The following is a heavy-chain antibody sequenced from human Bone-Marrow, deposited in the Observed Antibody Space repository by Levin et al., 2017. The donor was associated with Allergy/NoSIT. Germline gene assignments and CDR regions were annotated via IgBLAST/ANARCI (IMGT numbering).Heavy chain of an antibody. Sequence: KPGGSLRLSCKGSGYRFSSYWIAWVRQMPGKGLEWMGIIFPGDSDTRYSPSFQGQVTISADKSISTAYLQWSSLKASDTAIYYCAIGVWGDNVNDAFDIWGQGTMVTVSS. J-gene: IGHJ3*02. D-gene: IGHD2-8*01. CDR1: GYRFSSYW. CDR3: AIGVWGDNVNDAFDI. V-gene: IGHV5-51*01. CDR2: IFPGDSDT.